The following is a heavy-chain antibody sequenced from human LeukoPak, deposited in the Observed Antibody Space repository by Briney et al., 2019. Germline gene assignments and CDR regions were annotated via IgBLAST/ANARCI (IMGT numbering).Heavy chain of an antibody. Sequence: GGSLRLSCAASGFTVSNNYMSWVRKAPGKGLEWVSVIYSGDNTYYVESVKGRFTISRDNSKNTLFLQMNRLRAEDTAVYYCAGRRVLDASFDYWGQGTLVTVSS. J-gene: IGHJ4*02. V-gene: IGHV3-66*02. CDR1: GFTVSNNY. CDR3: AGRRVLDASFDY. D-gene: IGHD3-16*01. CDR2: IYSGDNT.